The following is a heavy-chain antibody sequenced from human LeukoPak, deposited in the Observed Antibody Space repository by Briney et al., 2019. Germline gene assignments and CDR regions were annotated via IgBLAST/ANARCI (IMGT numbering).Heavy chain of an antibody. J-gene: IGHJ4*02. D-gene: IGHD3-22*01. CDR2: FYSDGTT. V-gene: IGHV3-66*01. CDR3: AREPGGSGYGYYFAY. CDR1: GFTVSSNY. Sequence: GGSLRLSCAASGFTVSSNYMSWVRQAPGKGLEWVSIFYSDGTTYYADSVRGRFTMSRDNGKSTVYLQMNSLRVEDTAVYYCAREPGGSGYGYYFAYWGQGTLVTVSS.